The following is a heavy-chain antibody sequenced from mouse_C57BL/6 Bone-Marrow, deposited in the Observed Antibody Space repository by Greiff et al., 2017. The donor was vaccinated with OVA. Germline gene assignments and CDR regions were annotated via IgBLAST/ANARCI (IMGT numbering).Heavy chain of an antibody. CDR1: GFTFSSYA. Sequence: EVQLVESGGGLVKPGGSLKLSCAASGFTFSSYAMSWVRQTPEKRLEWVATISDGGSYTYYPDNVKGRFTISRDNAKNNLYLQMSHLKSEDTAMYYCARDGGDWGQGTTLTVSS. CDR3: ARDGGD. J-gene: IGHJ2*01. CDR2: ISDGGSYT. V-gene: IGHV5-4*01.